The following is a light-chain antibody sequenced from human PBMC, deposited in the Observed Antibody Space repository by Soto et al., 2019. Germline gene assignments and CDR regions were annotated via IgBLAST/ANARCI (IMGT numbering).Light chain of an antibody. CDR2: KAS. CDR3: QHYNSYSEA. Sequence: DIQMTQSPSTLSGSVGDGVTITCRASQTISSWLAWYQQKPGKAPKLLIYKASTLKSGVPSRFGGSGSGTEFTLTISSLQPDDFATYYCQHYNSYSEAFGQGTKVDI. J-gene: IGKJ1*01. V-gene: IGKV1-5*03. CDR1: QTISSW.